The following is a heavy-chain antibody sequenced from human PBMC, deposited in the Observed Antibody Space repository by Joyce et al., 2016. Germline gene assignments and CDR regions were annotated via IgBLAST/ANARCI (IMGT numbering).Heavy chain of an antibody. CDR1: GYTFTSYG. CDR3: ARGKRGSYLDAVDV. D-gene: IGHD1-26*01. V-gene: IGHV1-18*01. Sequence: QVHLVQSGAEVKKPGTSVKVSCKASGYTFTSYGITWRRQAPGQGLEWMGWSSNYNSDSNYSQKIQGRVTMTTDTFTRTAYMEERGLRSDDTAVYYCARGKRGSYLDAVDVWGKGKVVTVS. CDR2: SSNYNSDS. J-gene: IGHJ3*01.